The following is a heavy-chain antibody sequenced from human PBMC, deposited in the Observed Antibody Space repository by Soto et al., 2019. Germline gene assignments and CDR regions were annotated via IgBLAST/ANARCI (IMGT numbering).Heavy chain of an antibody. CDR2: ISYDGSNK. D-gene: IGHD6-13*01. J-gene: IGHJ3*02. Sequence: GGSLRLSCAASGCNFSSYGMHWVRQAPGKGLEWVAVISYDGSNKYYADSVKGRFTISRDNSKNTLYLQMNSLRAEDTAVYYCAKDLKTGRIAAAGTGAFDIWGQGTMVTVSS. V-gene: IGHV3-30*18. CDR3: AKDLKTGRIAAAGTGAFDI. CDR1: GCNFSSYG.